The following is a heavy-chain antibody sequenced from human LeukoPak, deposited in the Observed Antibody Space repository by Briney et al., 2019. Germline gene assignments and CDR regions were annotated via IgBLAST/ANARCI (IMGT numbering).Heavy chain of an antibody. Sequence: PSETLSLTCTVSGGSIRSYFWSWIRQPPGKGLEWIGYIYYSGNTNYNPSLKGRVTMSVDTFKNQFSLKLSSVTAADTAVYYCASAVAGRNYYYYMDVWAKGTTVTVSS. V-gene: IGHV4-59*01. D-gene: IGHD6-6*01. CDR3: ASAVAGRNYYYYMDV. CDR1: GGSIRSYF. J-gene: IGHJ6*03. CDR2: IYYSGNT.